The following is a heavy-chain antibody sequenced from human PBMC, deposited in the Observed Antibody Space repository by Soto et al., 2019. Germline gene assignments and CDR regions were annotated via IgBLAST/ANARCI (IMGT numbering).Heavy chain of an antibody. CDR2: IYSGGST. J-gene: IGHJ4*02. CDR3: ARSLARYYFDY. CDR1: GFTVSSNY. V-gene: IGHV3-53*01. Sequence: GGSLRLSCAASGFTVSSNYMSWVRQAPGKGLEWVSVIYSGGSTYYADSVKGRFTISRDNSKNTLYLQMNSLRAEDTAVYYCARSLARYYFDYWGQGTLVTVSS.